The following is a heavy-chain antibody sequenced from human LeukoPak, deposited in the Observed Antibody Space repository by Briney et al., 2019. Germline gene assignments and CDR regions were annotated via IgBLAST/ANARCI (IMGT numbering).Heavy chain of an antibody. D-gene: IGHD5-12*01. CDR2: IYYSGST. CDR3: ARGGGGYSWYFDL. J-gene: IGHJ2*01. CDR1: NASISPNY. Sequence: SETLSLTCTVSNASISPNYWSWIRQHPGKGREWIGYIYYSGSTYYTPSLKNRVTISVATSKNQFSLRLSSVTAVDTAVYYCARGGGGYSWYFDLWGPGTLVTVSS. V-gene: IGHV4-31*03.